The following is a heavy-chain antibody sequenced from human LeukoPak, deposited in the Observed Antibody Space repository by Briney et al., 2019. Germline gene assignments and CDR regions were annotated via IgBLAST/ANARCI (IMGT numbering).Heavy chain of an antibody. CDR1: GFTFSSYA. J-gene: IGHJ3*02. CDR3: ARAGWEQHQRYAFDI. V-gene: IGHV3-23*01. CDR2: LSGSGGTT. D-gene: IGHD1-26*01. Sequence: GGSLRLSCAASGFTFSSYAMSWVRQAPGKGLEWVSTLSGSGGTTYYADSVKGRFTISRDNSKNTLYLQMNSLRAEDTAVYYCARAGWEQHQRYAFDIWGQGTMVTVSS.